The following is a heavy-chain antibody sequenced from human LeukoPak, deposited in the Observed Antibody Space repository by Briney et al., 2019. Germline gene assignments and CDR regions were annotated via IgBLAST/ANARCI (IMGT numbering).Heavy chain of an antibody. V-gene: IGHV4-59*01. CDR2: IYYSGST. Sequence: SETLSLTCTVSGGSISSYYWSWIRQPPGKGLEWIGYIYYSGSTNYNPSLKSRVTISVDTSKNQFSLKLSSVTAADTAMYYCAREGSSSGYHWFDPWGQGTLVTVSS. CDR3: AREGSSSGYHWFDP. J-gene: IGHJ5*02. D-gene: IGHD6-6*01. CDR1: GGSISSYY.